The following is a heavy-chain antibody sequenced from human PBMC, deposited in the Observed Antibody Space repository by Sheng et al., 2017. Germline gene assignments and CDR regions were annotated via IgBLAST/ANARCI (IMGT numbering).Heavy chain of an antibody. CDR1: WVLQWLL. Sequence: QVQLQQWGAGLLKPFGDPVPHLRCLWWVLQWLLLELDPPAPTGRGVEWIGEINHSGSTNYNPSLKSRVTISVDTSKNQFSLKLSSVTAADTAVYYCATLRSSSWYKPLYMDVWGKGPRSPSP. D-gene: IGHD6-13*01. CDR2: INHSGST. J-gene: IGHJ6*03. V-gene: IGHV4-34*01. CDR3: ATLRSSSWYKPLYMDV.